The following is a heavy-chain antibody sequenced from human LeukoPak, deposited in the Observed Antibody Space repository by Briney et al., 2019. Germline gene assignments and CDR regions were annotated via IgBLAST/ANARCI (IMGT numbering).Heavy chain of an antibody. J-gene: IGHJ4*02. Sequence: GGSLRLSCAASGFTLSTYSMNWVRQAPGKGLEWVSSISSSSHYIYYADSVKGRFTISGDNAKNSLYLQMNSLRAEDTAVYYCAAGLRWFAYWGQGTVVTVSS. CDR2: ISSSSHYI. V-gene: IGHV3-21*01. CDR3: AAGLRWFAY. CDR1: GFTLSTYS. D-gene: IGHD4-23*01.